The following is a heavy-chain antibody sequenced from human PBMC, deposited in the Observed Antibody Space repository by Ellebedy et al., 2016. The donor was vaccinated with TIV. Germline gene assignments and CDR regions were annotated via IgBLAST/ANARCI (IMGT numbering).Heavy chain of an antibody. V-gene: IGHV1-3*01. D-gene: IGHD1/OR15-1a*01. J-gene: IGHJ3*02. Sequence: AASVKVSCKASGYIFTTYAMHWVRQAPGKRLEWMGWINPDNGDTKYSQEFQGRVTLTRDTSASTVYMELNSLRPEDTAVYYCARRLKGEQHNGFDIWGQGTMVTVSS. CDR3: ARRLKGEQHNGFDI. CDR1: GYIFTTYA. CDR2: INPDNGDT.